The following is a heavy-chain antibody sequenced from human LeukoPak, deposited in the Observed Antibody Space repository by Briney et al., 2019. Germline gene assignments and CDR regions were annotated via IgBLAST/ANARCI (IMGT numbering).Heavy chain of an antibody. CDR2: ISYDAKNN. CDR1: GFTFSDYA. Sequence: GGSLRLSCAASGFTFSDYAMHWVRQAPGKGLEWVTVISYDAKNNYYADSVKGRFTISRDNSKNTLYLQMNSLRGEDTAVYYCARGDSTGGRKPFDIWGQGTMVTVSS. J-gene: IGHJ3*02. CDR3: ARGDSTGGRKPFDI. D-gene: IGHD2-15*01. V-gene: IGHV3-30*04.